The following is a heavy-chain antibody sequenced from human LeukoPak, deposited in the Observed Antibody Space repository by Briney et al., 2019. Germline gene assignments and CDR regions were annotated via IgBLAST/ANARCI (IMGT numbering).Heavy chain of an antibody. CDR1: GGSISSHY. Sequence: SETLSLTCNVSGGSISSHYWSWIRQPPGKGLEWIGYIYYSGYTNYNPSLKSRVTISVDTSKNQFSLKLSSVTAADTAVYYCARTTMVRGTYYMDVWGKGTTVTISS. CDR2: IYYSGYT. V-gene: IGHV4-59*11. D-gene: IGHD3-10*01. J-gene: IGHJ6*03. CDR3: ARTTMVRGTYYMDV.